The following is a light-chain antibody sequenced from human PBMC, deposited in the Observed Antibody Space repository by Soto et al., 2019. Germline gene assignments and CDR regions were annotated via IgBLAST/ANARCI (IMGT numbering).Light chain of an antibody. CDR2: WAS. V-gene: IGKV4-1*01. Sequence: DIVMTQSPDSLAVSLGERATINCKSSQSVLYSANSKNYLAWYQQKPGQPPKLLIYWASTRESGVPDRFSGSGSGTDFTLTISSLQAEDVAVYYCQQYDSTPSRTFGQGTKVEIK. CDR3: QQYDSTPSRT. J-gene: IGKJ1*01. CDR1: QSVLYSANSKNY.